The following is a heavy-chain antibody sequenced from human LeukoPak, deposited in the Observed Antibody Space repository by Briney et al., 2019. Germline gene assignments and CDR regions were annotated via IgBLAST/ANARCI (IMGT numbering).Heavy chain of an antibody. J-gene: IGHJ4*02. CDR1: GFTFSNYA. V-gene: IGHV3-23*01. CDR2: ISNSGGNT. D-gene: IGHD6-19*01. CDR3: ARDLLDTSGWYGFYFDF. Sequence: GGSLRLSCAASGFTFSNYAMSWVRQAPGKGLVWVSTISNSGGNTHYADSVKGRFTISRDNSKNTLYLQMNSLRVEDTAVYYCARDLLDTSGWYGFYFDFWGQGTLVTVSS.